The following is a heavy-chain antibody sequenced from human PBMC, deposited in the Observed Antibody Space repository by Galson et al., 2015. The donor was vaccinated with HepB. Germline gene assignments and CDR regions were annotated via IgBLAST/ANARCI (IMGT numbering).Heavy chain of an antibody. CDR3: ARFLYYDILTGYYSDYYYGMDV. V-gene: IGHV2-70*01. J-gene: IGHJ6*02. Sequence: ALVKPTQTLTLTCTFSGFSLSTSGMCVSWIRQPPGKALEWLALIDWDDDKYYSTSLKTRLTISKDTSKNQVVLTMTNMDPVDTATYYCARFLYYDILTGYYSDYYYGMDVWGQGTTVTVSS. D-gene: IGHD3-9*01. CDR1: GFSLSTSGMC. CDR2: IDWDDDK.